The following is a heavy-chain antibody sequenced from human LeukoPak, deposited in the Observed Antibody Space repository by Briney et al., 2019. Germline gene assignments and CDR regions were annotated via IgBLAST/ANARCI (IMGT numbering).Heavy chain of an antibody. CDR3: AKHYYDILTGLQTFDS. Sequence: PSETLSLTCTVSGGSISSGSYYWSWIRQPAGKGLEWIGRIYTSGSTSYNPSLKSRVTISADTSKNQFSLKLYSVTAADTAVYYCAKHYYDILTGLQTFDSWGQGALVTVSS. J-gene: IGHJ4*02. CDR1: GGSISSGSYY. D-gene: IGHD3-9*01. CDR2: IYTSGST. V-gene: IGHV4-61*02.